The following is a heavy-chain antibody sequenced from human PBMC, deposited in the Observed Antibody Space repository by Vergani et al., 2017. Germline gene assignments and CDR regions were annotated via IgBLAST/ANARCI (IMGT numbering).Heavy chain of an antibody. CDR3: AKDQSGFWSGCDY. CDR1: GFTFSTYG. V-gene: IGHV3-30*18. CDR2: ISYDESNM. D-gene: IGHD3-3*01. Sequence: QVQLVESGGGVVQPGGSLSLSCAASGFTFSTYGCHWVRQPPGKGLEWVTVISYDESNMYYLDSVRGRFTISRHNPKNTLYLQMTSLRPEDTAMYYCAKDQSGFWSGCDYWGQGTLVTVSS. J-gene: IGHJ4*02.